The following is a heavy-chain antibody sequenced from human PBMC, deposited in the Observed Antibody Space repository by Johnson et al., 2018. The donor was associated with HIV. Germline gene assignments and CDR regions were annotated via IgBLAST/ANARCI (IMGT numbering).Heavy chain of an antibody. V-gene: IGHV3-30*04. D-gene: IGHD5-24*01. Sequence: QVQLVESGGGVVQPERSLRLSCSASGFTFSSYAMHWVRQAPGKGLAWVACISYDGSNKYYAGSVKGRFTISRDNSKNNLYLQMNSLRTEDTAVYSCARGSRWLLWPGSSFDIWGQGTMVTVSS. J-gene: IGHJ3*02. CDR3: ARGSRWLLWPGSSFDI. CDR2: ISYDGSNK. CDR1: GFTFSSYA.